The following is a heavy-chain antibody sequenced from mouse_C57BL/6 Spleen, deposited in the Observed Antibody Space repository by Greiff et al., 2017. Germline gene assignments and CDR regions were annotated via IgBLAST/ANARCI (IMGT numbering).Heavy chain of an antibody. V-gene: IGHV1-39*01. CDR2: INPNYGTT. D-gene: IGHD4-1*01. J-gene: IGHJ2*01. Sequence: EVQVVESGPELVKPGASVKISCKASGYSFTDYNMNWVKQSNGTSLEWIGVINPNYGTTSYNQKFKGKATLTVDQSSSTAYMQLNSLTSEDSAVYYCARRPGTAYYFDYWGQGTTLTVSS. CDR3: ARRPGTAYYFDY. CDR1: GYSFTDYN.